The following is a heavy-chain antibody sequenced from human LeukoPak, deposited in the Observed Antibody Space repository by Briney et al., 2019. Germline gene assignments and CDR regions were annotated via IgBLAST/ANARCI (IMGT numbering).Heavy chain of an antibody. V-gene: IGHV3-74*03. CDR2: INGDGSNT. J-gene: IGHJ3*02. Sequence: GGSLRLSCAASGFTFSSHWRHWVRQAPGKGLVWVSRINGDGSNTTYADSVKGRFTISRDNAKNTLYLQMNSLRAEDTAVYHCARSKSWYSADALDIWGQGTMVTVSS. CDR3: ARSKSWYSADALDI. D-gene: IGHD2-15*01. CDR1: GFTFSSHW.